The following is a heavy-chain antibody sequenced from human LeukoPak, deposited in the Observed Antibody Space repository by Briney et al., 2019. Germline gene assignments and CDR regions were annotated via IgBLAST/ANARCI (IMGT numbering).Heavy chain of an antibody. D-gene: IGHD1-26*01. CDR2: ITGSGGST. Sequence: GGSLRLSCAASGFTFSSYAMSRVRQAPGKGLEWVSAITGSGGSTYYADSVKGRFTISRDNSKNTLYLQMNSLRAEDTAVYYCARGGSYLSAFDIWGQGTMVTVSS. CDR1: GFTFSSYA. V-gene: IGHV3-23*01. J-gene: IGHJ3*02. CDR3: ARGGSYLSAFDI.